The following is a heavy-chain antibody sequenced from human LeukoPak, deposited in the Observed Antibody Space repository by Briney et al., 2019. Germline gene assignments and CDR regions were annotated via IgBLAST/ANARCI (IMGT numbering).Heavy chain of an antibody. CDR1: GGSISSYY. J-gene: IGHJ6*02. V-gene: IGHV4-4*07. CDR3: ARESSPAPYYYYGMDF. D-gene: IGHD6-13*01. CDR2: IYTSGST. Sequence: SETLSLTCTVSGGSISSYYWSWIRQPAGKGLEWIGRIYTSGSTNYNPSLKSRVTMSVDTSKNQFSLKLSSVTAADTAVYYCARESSPAPYYYYGMDFWGQGTTVTVSS.